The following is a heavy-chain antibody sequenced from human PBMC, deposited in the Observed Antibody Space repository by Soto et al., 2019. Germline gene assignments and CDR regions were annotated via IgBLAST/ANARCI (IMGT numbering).Heavy chain of an antibody. V-gene: IGHV4-61*01. Sequence: QVQLQESGPGLVRPSETLSLTCTVSGGSVSGGSYFWSWVRHPPGKGLEWIGYFYYSGSTKYNPSLKSRVTILEDTSRNQFSLKLNSVTAADTAVYYCAREGRMGTFDYWGQGALVTVSS. J-gene: IGHJ4*02. CDR1: GGSVSGGSYF. CDR3: AREGRMGTFDY. D-gene: IGHD1-1*01. CDR2: FYYSGST.